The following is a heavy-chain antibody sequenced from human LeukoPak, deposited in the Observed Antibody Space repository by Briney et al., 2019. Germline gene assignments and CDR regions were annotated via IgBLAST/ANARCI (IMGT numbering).Heavy chain of an antibody. D-gene: IGHD6-13*01. CDR3: ARDSAAAAGNDYFDY. Sequence: SETLSLTCTVSGGSISSYYWSWIRQPPGKGLEWIGYIYYSGGTNYNPSLKSRVTISVDTSKNQFSLKLSSVTAADTAVYYCARDSAAAAGNDYFDYWGQGTLVTVSS. V-gene: IGHV4-59*01. J-gene: IGHJ4*02. CDR2: IYYSGGT. CDR1: GGSISSYY.